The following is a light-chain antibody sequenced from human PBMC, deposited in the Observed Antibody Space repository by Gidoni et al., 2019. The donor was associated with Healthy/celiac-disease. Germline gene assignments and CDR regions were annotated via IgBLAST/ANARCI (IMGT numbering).Light chain of an antibody. CDR2: AAS. CDR3: QQVNSYPT. J-gene: IGKJ5*01. CDR1: QGISTI. V-gene: IGKV1-9*01. Sequence: DIQLTQSPSFMSASVGDRVTITCRASQGISTILAWYQQQPGRAPKLLMHAASTLEGGVPSRFSGSGSGTEFTLTSNSLQPEDVAIYYCQQVNSYPTFGHGTRLEIK.